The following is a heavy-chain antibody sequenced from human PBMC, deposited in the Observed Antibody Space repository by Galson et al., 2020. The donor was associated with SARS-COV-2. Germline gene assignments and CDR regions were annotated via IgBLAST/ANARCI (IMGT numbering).Heavy chain of an antibody. V-gene: IGHV4-34*01. Sequence: SETLSLTCAVYGGSFRNYYWTWIRQSPEKGLEWLGEINHRGSTNYNPSLKSRVAMSVDTSKNQFSLKLSSVTAADTAVYYCARERYDILTGYYGADAFDIWGQGTMVTVSS. CDR2: INHRGST. CDR3: ARERYDILTGYYGADAFDI. J-gene: IGHJ3*02. D-gene: IGHD3-9*01. CDR1: GGSFRNYY.